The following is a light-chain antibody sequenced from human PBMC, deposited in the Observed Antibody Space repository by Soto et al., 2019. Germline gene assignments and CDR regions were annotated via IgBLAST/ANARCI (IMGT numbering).Light chain of an antibody. J-gene: IGLJ1*01. V-gene: IGLV2-14*01. CDR1: SSDVGGYNY. CDR3: SSYTSSSTLYV. CDR2: EVS. Sequence: QYALTEPACGSGTTGQPITISCTGTSSDVGGYNYVSWYQQHPGKAPKLMIYEVSNRPSGVSNRFSGSKSGNTASLTISGLQAEDEADYYCSSYTSSSTLYVFGTGTKV.